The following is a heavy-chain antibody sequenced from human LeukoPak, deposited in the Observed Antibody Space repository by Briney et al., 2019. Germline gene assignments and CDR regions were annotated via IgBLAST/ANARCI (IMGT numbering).Heavy chain of an antibody. CDR2: IYTSGST. CDR1: GGSISSYY. D-gene: IGHD3-10*01. J-gene: IGHJ4*02. Sequence: SETLSLTCTVSGGSISSYYWSWIRQPAGKGLKWIGRIYTSGSTNYNPSLKSRVTMSVDTSKNQFSLKLSSVTAADTAVYYCARARGPPGTYYFDYWGQGTLVTVSS. V-gene: IGHV4-4*07. CDR3: ARARGPPGTYYFDY.